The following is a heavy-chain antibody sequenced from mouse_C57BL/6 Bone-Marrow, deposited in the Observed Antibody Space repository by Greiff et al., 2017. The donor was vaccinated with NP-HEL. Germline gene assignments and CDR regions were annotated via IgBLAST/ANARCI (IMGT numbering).Heavy chain of an antibody. CDR2: IWTGGGT. V-gene: IGHV2-9-1*01. D-gene: IGHD1-1*01. J-gene: IGHJ1*03. CDR1: GFSLTSYA. CDR3: ARRALSSLYWYFDV. Sequence: QVQLKESGPGLVAPSQSLSITCTVPGFSLTSYAISWVRQPPGKGLEWLGVIWTGGGTNYNSALKSRLSISKDNSKSQVFLKMNSLHTDDTARYYGARRALSSLYWYFDVWGTGTTVTVSS.